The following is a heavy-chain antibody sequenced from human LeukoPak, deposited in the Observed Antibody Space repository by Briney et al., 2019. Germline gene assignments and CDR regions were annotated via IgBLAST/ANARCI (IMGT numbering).Heavy chain of an antibody. CDR2: IYYSGST. Sequence: SETLSLTCAAYGGSFSGYYWSWIRQPPGKGLEWIGSIYYSGSTYYNPSLKSRVTISVDTSKNQFSLKLSSVTAADTAVYYCARVYGGWYYFDYWGQGTLVTVSS. D-gene: IGHD4-23*01. CDR3: ARVYGGWYYFDY. V-gene: IGHV4-34*01. CDR1: GGSFSGYY. J-gene: IGHJ4*02.